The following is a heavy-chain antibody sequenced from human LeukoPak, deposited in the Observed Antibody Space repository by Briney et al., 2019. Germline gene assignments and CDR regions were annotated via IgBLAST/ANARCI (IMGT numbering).Heavy chain of an antibody. CDR2: LVNSGSN. D-gene: IGHD3-3*01. CDR1: GGSISSSSYY. CDR3: PRHNPSYDFWSGLQGAFDI. V-gene: IGHV4-39*01. J-gene: IGHJ3*02. Sequence: SETLYLTCTVSGGSISSSSYYWGAIRQRPGKGLGWIGILVNSGSNYYHPSIKSRVTISVNTSKTQFSLKLGSVTAADTAVYYCPRHNPSYDFWSGLQGAFDIWGQGTMVTVSS.